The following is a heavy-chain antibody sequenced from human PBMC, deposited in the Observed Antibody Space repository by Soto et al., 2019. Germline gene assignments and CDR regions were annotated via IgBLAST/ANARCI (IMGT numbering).Heavy chain of an antibody. D-gene: IGHD5-12*01. CDR1: GGSFSGYY. J-gene: IGHJ4*02. V-gene: IGHV4-34*01. Sequence: SETLSLTCAVYGGSFSGYYWSWIRQPPGKGLEWSGEINHSGSAIYNPSLKSRVTISVDTSKNQFSLKLSSVTAADTAVYYCARGAEMAKIHFDYWGQGTLVTVSS. CDR2: INHSGSA. CDR3: ARGAEMAKIHFDY.